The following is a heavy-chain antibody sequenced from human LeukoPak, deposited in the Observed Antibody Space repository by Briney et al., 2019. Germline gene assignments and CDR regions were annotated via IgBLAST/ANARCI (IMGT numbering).Heavy chain of an antibody. D-gene: IGHD1-7*01. CDR3: ARDGTMLDY. V-gene: IGHV3-48*03. CDR1: GFTFSSYE. J-gene: IGHJ4*02. CDR2: ISSSGSTI. Sequence: PGGSLRLSCAASGFTFSSYEMNWVRQAPGKGLEGGSYISSSGSTIYYADSVKGRFTISRDNAKNSLYLQMNRLRAEATVVYYCARDGTMLDYWGQGTPVTVSS.